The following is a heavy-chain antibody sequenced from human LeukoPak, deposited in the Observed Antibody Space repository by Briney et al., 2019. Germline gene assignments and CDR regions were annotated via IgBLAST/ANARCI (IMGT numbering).Heavy chain of an antibody. V-gene: IGHV4-38-2*01. Sequence: PSETLSLTCAVSGYATNNGYCWGWIRQPPGKGLDWIGNICHTGNTYYNPSLESRVTISVDMSMTQFSLKLTSVTAADTAVYYCARVYSIDWSRFDYWGQGTLVTVSS. CDR3: ARVYSIDWSRFDY. CDR2: ICHTGNT. J-gene: IGHJ4*02. CDR1: GYATNNGYC. D-gene: IGHD6-13*01.